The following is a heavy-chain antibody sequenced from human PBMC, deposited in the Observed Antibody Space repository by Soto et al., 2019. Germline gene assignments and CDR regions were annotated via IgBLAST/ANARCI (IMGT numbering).Heavy chain of an antibody. CDR2: INPNSGAT. V-gene: IGHV1-2*04. Sequence: QVQLVQSGAEVRKPGASVTVSCRTSGDTFSDYYIHWVRQAPGXGLEWMGWINPNSGATNYAQKFRGWVTMTRDTSIRTAYMQLSRLRSDDTAVYYCARESGGATATLDYYYFYMDVWGTGTTVTVSS. CDR1: GDTFSDYY. CDR3: ARESGGATATLDYYYFYMDV. J-gene: IGHJ6*03. D-gene: IGHD5-12*01.